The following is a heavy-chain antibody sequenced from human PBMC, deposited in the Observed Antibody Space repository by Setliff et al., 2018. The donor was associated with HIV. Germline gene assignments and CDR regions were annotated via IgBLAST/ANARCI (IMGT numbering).Heavy chain of an antibody. D-gene: IGHD3-9*01. CDR3: ARGNPDFDILTGYWSHYFDY. J-gene: IGHJ4*02. V-gene: IGHV4-59*02. CDR2: IYYTGST. Sequence: SETLSLTCTVSGDSVSGYYWTWIRQPPGKGLEWIGDIYYTGSTNFSPSLKSRVTISLDTSKNQFSLKLSSVSAAYTAMYYCARGNPDFDILTGYWSHYFDYWGQGRLITVSS. CDR1: GDSVSGYY.